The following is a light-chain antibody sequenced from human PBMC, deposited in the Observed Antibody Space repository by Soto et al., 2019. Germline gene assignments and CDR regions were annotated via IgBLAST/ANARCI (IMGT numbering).Light chain of an antibody. Sequence: QSALAHPASVSGSPGQSITISCAGSSRDIGGYDFVSWYQQHPGEVPKLLIFDVRDRPSGVSDRFSGSKSGDTASLSISGLQVEDEADYCCSSFSNSDSPYVFGTGTKLTVL. CDR3: SSFSNSDSPYV. CDR2: DVR. CDR1: SRDIGGYDF. J-gene: IGLJ1*01. V-gene: IGLV2-14*03.